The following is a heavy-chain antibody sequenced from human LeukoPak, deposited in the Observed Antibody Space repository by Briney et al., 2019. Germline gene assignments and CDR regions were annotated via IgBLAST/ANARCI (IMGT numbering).Heavy chain of an antibody. CDR2: IYSGGIT. Sequence: GGSLRLSCAASGFTVSSNYMSWVRQAPGKGLEWVSVIYSGGITYYADSVKGRFTISRDNSKNTVYLQMNSLRAEDTAVYYCARDAATVTMIVVVPWRAAEYFQHWGQGTLVTVSS. V-gene: IGHV3-53*01. CDR3: ARDAATVTMIVVVPWRAAEYFQH. CDR1: GFTVSSNY. D-gene: IGHD3-22*01. J-gene: IGHJ1*01.